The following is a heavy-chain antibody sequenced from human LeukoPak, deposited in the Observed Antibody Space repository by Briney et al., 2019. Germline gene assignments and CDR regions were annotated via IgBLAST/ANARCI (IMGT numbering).Heavy chain of an antibody. Sequence: PGRSLRLSCVASGFTFTNSWMAWVRQAPGKGLEWVANIKQDGSTKHYADSLKGRFTISRDNPKNSLYLQMNSLRADDTAVYYCARDTDGSLDYWGQGILVTVAS. CDR1: GFTFTNSW. CDR2: IKQDGSTK. D-gene: IGHD1-26*01. J-gene: IGHJ4*02. V-gene: IGHV3-7*01. CDR3: ARDTDGSLDY.